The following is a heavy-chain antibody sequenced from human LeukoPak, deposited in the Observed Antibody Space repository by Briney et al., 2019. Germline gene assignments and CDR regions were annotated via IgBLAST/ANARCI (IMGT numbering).Heavy chain of an antibody. CDR1: GGTFSSYA. D-gene: IGHD2-2*01. CDR2: IIPILGIA. V-gene: IGHV1-69*04. CDR3: ARDGVVLRGHQLLCV. Sequence: SVKVSCKASGGTFSSYAISWVRQAPGQGLEWMGRIIPILGIANYAQKFQGRVTITADKSTSTAYMELSSLRSEDTAVYYCARDGVVLRGHQLLCVWGQGTLVTVSS. J-gene: IGHJ4*02.